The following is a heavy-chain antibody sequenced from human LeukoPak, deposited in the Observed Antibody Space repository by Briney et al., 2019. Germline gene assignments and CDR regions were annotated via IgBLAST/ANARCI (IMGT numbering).Heavy chain of an antibody. CDR3: ASNPRYCSSTSCPRDAFDI. CDR2: IIPIFGTA. CDR1: GGTFSSYA. Sequence: SVKVSCRASGGTFSSYAISWVRQAPGQGLEWMGGIIPIFGTANYAQKFQGRATITADESTSTAYMELSSLRSEDTAVYYCASNPRYCSSTSCPRDAFDIWGQGTMVTVSS. D-gene: IGHD2-2*01. V-gene: IGHV1-69*01. J-gene: IGHJ3*02.